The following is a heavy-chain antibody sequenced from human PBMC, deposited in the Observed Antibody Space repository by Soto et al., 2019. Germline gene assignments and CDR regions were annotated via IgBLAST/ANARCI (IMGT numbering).Heavy chain of an antibody. CDR1: GFTFSSYA. CDR2: ISGSGGST. CDR3: AKTIAVAGTGYYYYGMDV. Sequence: HPGGSLRLSCAASGFTFSSYAMSWVRQAPGKGLEWVSAISGSGGSTYYADSVKGRFTISRDNSKNTLYLQMNSLRAEDTAVYYCAKTIAVAGTGYYYYGMDVWGQGTTVTVSS. J-gene: IGHJ6*02. D-gene: IGHD6-19*01. V-gene: IGHV3-23*01.